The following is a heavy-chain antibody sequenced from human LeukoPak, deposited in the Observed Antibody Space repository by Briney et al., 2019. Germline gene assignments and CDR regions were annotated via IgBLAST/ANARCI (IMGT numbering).Heavy chain of an antibody. CDR1: GFTFSSYG. CDR3: ARVIRPAGGDCIDY. Sequence: PGGSLRLSCAASGFTFSSYGMHWVRQAPGKGLEWVAFIRYDGSNKYYADSVKGRFTISRDNAKNSLYLQMNSLRAEDTAVYHCARVIRPAGGDCIDYWGQGTLVTVSS. J-gene: IGHJ4*02. V-gene: IGHV3-30*02. D-gene: IGHD2-21*02. CDR2: IRYDGSNK.